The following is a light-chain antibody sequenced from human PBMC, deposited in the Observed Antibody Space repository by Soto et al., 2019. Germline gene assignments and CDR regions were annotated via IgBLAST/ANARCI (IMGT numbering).Light chain of an antibody. Sequence: QSVLTQPPSASGPPGQRVTISCSGSRSNIGSDTVNWYQQLPGTAPKLLIYNNNLRPSGVPDRFSGSKSGTLASLAISGLQSDDEADYYCAAWDDSLKGWVFGGGTKVTVL. CDR2: NNN. CDR3: AAWDDSLKGWV. CDR1: RSNIGSDT. J-gene: IGLJ3*02. V-gene: IGLV1-44*01.